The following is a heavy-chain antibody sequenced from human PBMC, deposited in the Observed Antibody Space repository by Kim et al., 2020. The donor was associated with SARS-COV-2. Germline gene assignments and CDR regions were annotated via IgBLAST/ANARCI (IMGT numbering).Heavy chain of an antibody. CDR2: ISGSGGST. J-gene: IGHJ4*02. CDR3: AKDLGAVAEGTGDYFDY. V-gene: IGHV3-23*01. CDR1: GFTFSSYA. Sequence: GGSLRLSCAASGFTFSSYAMSWVRQAPGKGLEWVSAISGSGGSTYYADSVKGRFTISRDNYKNTLYLQMNSLRAEDTAVYYCAKDLGAVAEGTGDYFDYWGQGTLVTVSS. D-gene: IGHD6-19*01.